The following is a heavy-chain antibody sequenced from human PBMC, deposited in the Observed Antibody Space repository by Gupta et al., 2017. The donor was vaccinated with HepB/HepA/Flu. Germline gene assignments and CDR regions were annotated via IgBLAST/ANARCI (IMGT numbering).Heavy chain of an antibody. CDR3: ARKGISSSWLYYFDY. CDR1: GASFSGYY. J-gene: IGHJ4*02. D-gene: IGHD6-13*01. V-gene: IGHV4-34*01. CDR2: INHSGST. Sequence: QVQLQQWGAGLLKPSETLSLTRAVSGASFSGYYWSWICQPPGKGLEWIGEINHSGSTNYNPSLKSRVTISVDTSKNQFSLKLSSVTAADTAVYYCARKGISSSWLYYFDYWGQGALVTVSS.